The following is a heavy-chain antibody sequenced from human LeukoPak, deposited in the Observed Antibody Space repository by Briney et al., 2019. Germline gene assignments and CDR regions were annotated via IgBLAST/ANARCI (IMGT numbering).Heavy chain of an antibody. D-gene: IGHD2-2*01. CDR1: GFTFSSYG. CDR3: ATRVGYYFDY. CDR2: IRYDGSNK. Sequence: PGGSLRLSCASCGFTFSSYGMHWVRQARGKGLEWVAFIRYDGSNKYCADFVKGRVTISRDNSKNTLYLQMNSLRAEDTAVYYCATRVGYYFDYWGQGTLVTVSS. J-gene: IGHJ4*02. V-gene: IGHV3-30*02.